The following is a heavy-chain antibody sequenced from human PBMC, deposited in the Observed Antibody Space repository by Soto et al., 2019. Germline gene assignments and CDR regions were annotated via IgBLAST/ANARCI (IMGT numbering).Heavy chain of an antibody. D-gene: IGHD4-17*01. CDR2: ISSSGSTI. V-gene: IGHV3-48*03. Sequence: PGGSLRLSCAASGFTFSSYEMNWVRQAPGKGLEWVSYISSSGSTIYYADSVKGRFTISRDNAKNSLYLQMNSLRADDTAVYYCARDPLSYGDYAQTYWYFDLWGRGTRVTVSS. CDR1: GFTFSSYE. J-gene: IGHJ2*01. CDR3: ARDPLSYGDYAQTYWYFDL.